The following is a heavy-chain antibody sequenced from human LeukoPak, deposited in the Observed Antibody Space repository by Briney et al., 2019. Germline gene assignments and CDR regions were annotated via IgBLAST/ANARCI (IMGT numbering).Heavy chain of an antibody. CDR2: IYPGDSDI. CDR1: GYSFTSYW. J-gene: IGHJ5*02. CDR3: ARSGGGSERWFDP. D-gene: IGHD2-15*01. Sequence: GESLKISCNGSGYSFTSYWSGWVRQMPGQGLEWMGIIYPGDSDIRYSPCFQGDVTISADKSITTAYLQWSSLKASDTAMYYCARSGGGSERWFDPWGQGTLVTVSS. V-gene: IGHV5-51*01.